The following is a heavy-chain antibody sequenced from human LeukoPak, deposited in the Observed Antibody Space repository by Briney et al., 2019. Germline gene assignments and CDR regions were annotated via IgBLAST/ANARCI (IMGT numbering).Heavy chain of an antibody. CDR1: GFTFSNYA. J-gene: IGHJ6*02. Sequence: PGGSLRLSCAASGFTFSNYAMSWVRQAPGKGLEWVSTISVSGGSTYYADSVKGRFTISRDNSKNTLYLQMNSLRAEDTAVHYCAGGALHYDILTGNYYGMDVWGQGTTVTVSS. CDR2: ISVSGGST. D-gene: IGHD3-9*01. CDR3: AGGALHYDILTGNYYGMDV. V-gene: IGHV3-23*01.